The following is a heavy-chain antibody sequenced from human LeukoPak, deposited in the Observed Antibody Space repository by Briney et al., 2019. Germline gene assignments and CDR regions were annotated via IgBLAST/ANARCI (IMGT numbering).Heavy chain of an antibody. CDR3: ARDSRYDEGY. Sequence: GASVKVSCKASGYTFTSYGISWVPQAPGQGLEWMGWISAYNGNTNYAQKFQGRVTMTTDTSTSTAYMELRSVRSDGMAVYYCARDSRYDEGYWGQGTLVTVSS. CDR1: GYTFTSYG. V-gene: IGHV1-18*03. CDR2: ISAYNGNT. D-gene: IGHD5-12*01. J-gene: IGHJ4*02.